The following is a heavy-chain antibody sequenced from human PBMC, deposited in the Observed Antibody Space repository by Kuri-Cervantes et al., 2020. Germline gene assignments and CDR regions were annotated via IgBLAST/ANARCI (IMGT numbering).Heavy chain of an antibody. J-gene: IGHJ5*02. D-gene: IGHD3-22*01. CDR2: IYYSGST. CDR3: ARIDYYDSSGGFDP. CDR1: GGSLSSYY. Sequence: GSLRLSCTVSGGSLSSYYWSWIRQPPGKGLEWIGYIYYSGSTNYNPSLKSRVTISVDTSKNQFSLKLSSVTAADTAVYYCARIDYYDSSGGFDPWGQGTLVTVSS. V-gene: IGHV4-59*01.